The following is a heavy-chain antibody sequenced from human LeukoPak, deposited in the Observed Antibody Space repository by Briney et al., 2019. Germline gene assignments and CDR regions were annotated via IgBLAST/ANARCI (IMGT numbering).Heavy chain of an antibody. CDR2: IYTSGST. Sequence: SETLSLTCTVSGGSISSYYWSWIRQPAGKGLEWIGRIYTSGSTNYNPSLKSRVTMSVDASKNQFSLKLSSVTAADTAVYYCARVKGMVRGVTMFLPDVGAFDIWGQGQWSPSLQ. J-gene: IGHJ3*02. CDR1: GGSISSYY. V-gene: IGHV4-4*07. D-gene: IGHD3-10*01. CDR3: ARVKGMVRGVTMFLPDVGAFDI.